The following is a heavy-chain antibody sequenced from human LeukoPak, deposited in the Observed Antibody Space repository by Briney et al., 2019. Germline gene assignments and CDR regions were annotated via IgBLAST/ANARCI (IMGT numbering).Heavy chain of an antibody. Sequence: GRSLRLSCAASGFTFSSYGLHWVRQAPSKGLEWVAVIWYDGNKKYYADSVKGRFTISRDNSKNTLYLQMNSLRAEDTAVYYCARGQLLFDYWGQGTLVTVSS. D-gene: IGHD2-2*01. V-gene: IGHV3-33*01. J-gene: IGHJ4*02. CDR2: IWYDGNKK. CDR1: GFTFSSYG. CDR3: ARGQLLFDY.